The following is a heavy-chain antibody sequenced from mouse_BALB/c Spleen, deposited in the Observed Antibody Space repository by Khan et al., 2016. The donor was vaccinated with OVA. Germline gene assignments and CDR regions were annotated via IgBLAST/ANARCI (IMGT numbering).Heavy chain of an antibody. CDR3: ESNYGLDWFAY. J-gene: IGHJ3*01. CDR2: IHYSGST. Sequence: EVKLLESGPDLVKPSQSLSLTCTVTGYSNTSGYSWHWIRQFPGNKLEWMGYIHYSGSTNYNPSLKSRISFTRDTSKNQFFLQLNSVTTKDTATXYCESNYGLDWFAYWGQGTLVTVSA. CDR1: GYSNTSGYS. D-gene: IGHD1-2*01. V-gene: IGHV3-1*02.